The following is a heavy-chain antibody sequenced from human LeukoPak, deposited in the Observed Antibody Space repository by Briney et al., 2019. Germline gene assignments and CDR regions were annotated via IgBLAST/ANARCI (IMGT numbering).Heavy chain of an antibody. V-gene: IGHV4-34*01. J-gene: IGHJ4*02. Sequence: PSETLSLTCAVYGGSFSGYYWSWIRQPPGKGLEWIGEINHSGSTNYNPSLKSRVTISVDTSKNQFSLKLSSVTAVDTAVYYCARGRQYCTNGVCYGGDFDYWGQGTLVTVSS. CDR3: ARGRQYCTNGVCYGGDFDY. CDR1: GGSFSGYY. CDR2: INHSGST. D-gene: IGHD2-8*01.